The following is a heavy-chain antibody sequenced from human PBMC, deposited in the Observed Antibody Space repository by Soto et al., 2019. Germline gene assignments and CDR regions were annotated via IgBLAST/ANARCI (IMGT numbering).Heavy chain of an antibody. CDR3: ARDLTYTVSPGSMDF. J-gene: IGHJ4*02. D-gene: IGHD1-7*01. CDR1: GFTFSANA. V-gene: IGHV3-11*01. Sequence: GGSLRLSCAASGFTFSANAMSWVRQVPGKGLEWVSYISGSGSNIYYGESVKGRFTISRDDAKNTLYLDMNSLRAEDTAVYYCARDLTYTVSPGSMDFWGQGLLVTGSS. CDR2: ISGSGSNI.